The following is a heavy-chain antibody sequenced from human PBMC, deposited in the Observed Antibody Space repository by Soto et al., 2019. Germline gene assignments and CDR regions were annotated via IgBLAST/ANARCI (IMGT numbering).Heavy chain of an antibody. J-gene: IGHJ6*02. D-gene: IGHD5-12*01. CDR3: ARAIYSGYDDYYYYGMDV. CDR1: GGTFSSYA. CDR2: IIPIFGTA. V-gene: IGHV1-69*06. Sequence: SVKVSCKASGGTFSSYAISWVRQAPGQGLEWMGGIIPIFGTANYAQKFQGRVTITADKSTSTAYMELSSLRSEDTAVYYCARAIYSGYDDYYYYGMDVWGQGTTVTVS.